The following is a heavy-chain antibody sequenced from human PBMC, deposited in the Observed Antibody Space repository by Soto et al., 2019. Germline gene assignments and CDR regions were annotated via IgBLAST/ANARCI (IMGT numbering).Heavy chain of an antibody. CDR3: AKANYGGNSYYYYYGMDV. Sequence: GGSLRLSCAASGFTFSSYAMSWVRQSPGKGLEWVSAISGSGGSTYYADSVKGRFTISRDNSKNTLYLQMNSLRAEDTAVYYCAKANYGGNSYYYYYGMDVWGQGTTVTVSS. J-gene: IGHJ6*02. D-gene: IGHD4-17*01. CDR2: ISGSGGST. CDR1: GFTFSSYA. V-gene: IGHV3-23*01.